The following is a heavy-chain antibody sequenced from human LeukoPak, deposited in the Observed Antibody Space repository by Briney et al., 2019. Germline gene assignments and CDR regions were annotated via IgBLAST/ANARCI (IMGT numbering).Heavy chain of an antibody. V-gene: IGHV3-7*03. D-gene: IGHD3-10*01. Sequence: HPGGSLRLSCAASGFTFSSYAMGWVRQAPGKGLEWVANIKPDSGEQYLVDSGKGRFTVSRDNDKNSLYLHMNRLRAEDTGLYYCARAPYNSRLEHYFDYWGQGSLVTVFS. CDR3: ARAPYNSRLEHYFDY. CDR1: GFTFSSYA. CDR2: IKPDSGEQ. J-gene: IGHJ4*02.